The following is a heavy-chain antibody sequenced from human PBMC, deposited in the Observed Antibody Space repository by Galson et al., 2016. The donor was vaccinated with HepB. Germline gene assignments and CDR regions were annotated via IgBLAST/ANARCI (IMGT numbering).Heavy chain of an antibody. CDR2: MNPNSGNT. V-gene: IGHV1-8*01. J-gene: IGHJ6*02. CDR1: GYTFTSYD. Sequence: SVKVSCKASGYTFTSYDINWVRQAAGQGLEWMGWMNPNSGNTGYAQKFQGRVTMTRNTSISTAYMELSSLRSKDTAVYYCARYPHRWFEELLVYGMDVWGQGTTVTVSS. D-gene: IGHD3-10*01. CDR3: ARYPHRWFEELLVYGMDV.